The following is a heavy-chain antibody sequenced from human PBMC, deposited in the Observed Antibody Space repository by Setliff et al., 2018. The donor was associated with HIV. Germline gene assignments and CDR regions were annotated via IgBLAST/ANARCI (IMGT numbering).Heavy chain of an antibody. V-gene: IGHV4-4*09. CDR1: GGSISNYY. CDR2: IYTSGST. J-gene: IGHJ6*02. Sequence: PSETLSLTCTVSGGSISNYYWSWIRQPPGKGLEWIGYIYTSGSTNYNPSLKSRVTISVDTSKNQFSLKLSSETAADTAVYYCARTFGDLKHYHYYYTIDVWGQGTTVTVSS. D-gene: IGHD3-10*01. CDR3: ARTFGDLKHYHYYYTIDV.